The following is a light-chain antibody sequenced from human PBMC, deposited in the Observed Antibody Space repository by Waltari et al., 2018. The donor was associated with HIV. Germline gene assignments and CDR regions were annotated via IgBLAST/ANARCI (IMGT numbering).Light chain of an antibody. V-gene: IGLV2-8*01. CDR1: SSDLGGYNY. CDR2: EVT. J-gene: IGLJ2*01. CDR3: SSYAPTNNFYVL. Sequence: QSALTQPPSASGSPGQSVTISCTGTSSDLGGYNYVSWYQQHPGKAPKLIMTEVTKRPSGVPDRFSGSKSGNMASLTVSGLQAEDEAHYYCSSYAPTNNFYVLFGGGTALTVL.